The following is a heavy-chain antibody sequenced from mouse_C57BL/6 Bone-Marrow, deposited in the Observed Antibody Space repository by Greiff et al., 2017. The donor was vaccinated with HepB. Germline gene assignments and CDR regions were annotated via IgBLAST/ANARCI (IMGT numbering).Heavy chain of an antibody. V-gene: IGHV5-15*01. D-gene: IGHD2-4*01. CDR3: AREREDYGAMDY. J-gene: IGHJ4*01. CDR1: GFTFSDYG. Sequence: EVHLVESGGGLVQPGGSLKLSCAASGFTFSDYGMAWVRQAPRKGPEWVAFISNLAYSIYYADTVTGRFTISRENAKNTLYLEMSSLRSEDTAMYYCAREREDYGAMDYWGQGTSVTVSS. CDR2: ISNLAYSI.